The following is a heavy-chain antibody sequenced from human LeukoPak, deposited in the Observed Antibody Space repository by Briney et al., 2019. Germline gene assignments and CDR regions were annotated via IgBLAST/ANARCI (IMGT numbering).Heavy chain of an antibody. J-gene: IGHJ4*02. Sequence: SETLSLTCTVSGGSISSSSYYWGWIRQPPGKGLEWIGSIYYSGGTYYNPSLKSRATISVDTSKNQFSLKLSSVTAADTAVYHCARHGGSYGFDYWGQGTLVTVSS. CDR2: IYYSGGT. CDR3: ARHGGSYGFDY. CDR1: GGSISSSSYY. D-gene: IGHD1-26*01. V-gene: IGHV4-39*07.